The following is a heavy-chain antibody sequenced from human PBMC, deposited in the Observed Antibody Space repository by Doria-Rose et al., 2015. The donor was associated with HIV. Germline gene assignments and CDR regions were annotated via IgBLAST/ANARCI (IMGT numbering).Heavy chain of an antibody. CDR1: FSGYY. J-gene: IGHJ3*01. V-gene: IGHV4-34*01. Sequence: FSGYYWSWIRQPPGKGLEWIAEINHSGTTNYNPSLKSRVTISVDTSKNQFSLNLTSVTAADTAVYYCARQRGLDAFDVWGQGTIITVSS. CDR2: INHSGTT. CDR3: ARQRGLDAFDV.